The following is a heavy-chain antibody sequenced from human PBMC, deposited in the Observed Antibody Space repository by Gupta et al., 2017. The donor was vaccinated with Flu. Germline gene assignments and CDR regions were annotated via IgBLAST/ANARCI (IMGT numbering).Heavy chain of an antibody. Sequence: QVQLQQWGAGLLKPSETLSLTCAIYGGSFSGYYWSWIRQPPGKGLEWIGEINHSGSTNYNPSLKSRVTISVDTSKNQFSLKLSSVTAADTAVYYCARGRITYYYDSSGSHYMDVWGKGTTVTVSS. CDR3: ARGRITYYYDSSGSHYMDV. J-gene: IGHJ6*03. CDR1: GGSFSGYY. D-gene: IGHD3-22*01. V-gene: IGHV4-34*01. CDR2: INHSGST.